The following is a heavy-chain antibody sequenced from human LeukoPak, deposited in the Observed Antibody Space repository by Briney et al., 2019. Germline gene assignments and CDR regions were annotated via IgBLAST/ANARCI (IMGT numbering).Heavy chain of an antibody. CDR2: FYTTGTT. V-gene: IGHV4-61*02. CDR3: ARETTLGPTSRMDV. Sequence: PSQTLSLTCSVSGGSFSSGRYYWTWLRQPAGKGLEWIGRFYTTGTTNYNPSLESRVTISIDTSKNQFSLKLSSVTAADTAVYYCARETTLGPTSRMDVWGKGTTVTVSS. J-gene: IGHJ6*04. D-gene: IGHD1-26*01. CDR1: GGSFSSGRYY.